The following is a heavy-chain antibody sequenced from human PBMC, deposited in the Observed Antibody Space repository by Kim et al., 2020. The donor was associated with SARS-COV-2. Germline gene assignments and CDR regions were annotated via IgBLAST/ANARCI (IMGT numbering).Heavy chain of an antibody. CDR2: IYTSGST. D-gene: IGHD1-1*01. CDR1: GGSISSNY. J-gene: IGHJ5*01. CDR3: SREYNSTTCADAVDS. Sequence: SETLSLTCTVSGGSISSNYWCWILQPPGKELEWMWRIYTSGSTNNYPSLNRRVTTSVDTSTNQLSFKLRRVTAAATAADYYSREYNSTTCADAVDS. V-gene: IGHV4-4*07.